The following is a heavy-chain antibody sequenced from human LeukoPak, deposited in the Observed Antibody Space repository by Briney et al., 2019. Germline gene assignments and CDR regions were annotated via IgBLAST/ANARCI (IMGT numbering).Heavy chain of an antibody. CDR2: ISYDGSNK. V-gene: IGHV3-30*03. J-gene: IGHJ4*02. CDR1: GFTFSSYG. Sequence: GRSLRLSCAASGFTFSSYGMHWVRQAPGKGLKWVAVISYDGSNKYYADSVKGRFTISRDNSKNTLYLQMNSLRAEDTAVYYCAREYVRVGVAVAGSGMAWGQGTLVTVSS. D-gene: IGHD6-19*01. CDR3: AREYVRVGVAVAGSGMA.